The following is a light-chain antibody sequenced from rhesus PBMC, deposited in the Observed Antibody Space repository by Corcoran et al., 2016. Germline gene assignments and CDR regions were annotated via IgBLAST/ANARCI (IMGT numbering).Light chain of an antibody. CDR1: QAITND. CDR2: EAS. J-gene: IGKJ1*01. CDR3: QPYYNFPLT. V-gene: IGKV1-41*02. Sequence: DIQMTQSPSSLSASVGDRVTITCRASQAITNDLAWYQQKPGATPSLLIYEASRLQSGIPSRFSASGSGTDFTLTISSLHSEDFATYYCQPYYNFPLTFGLGTKVEI.